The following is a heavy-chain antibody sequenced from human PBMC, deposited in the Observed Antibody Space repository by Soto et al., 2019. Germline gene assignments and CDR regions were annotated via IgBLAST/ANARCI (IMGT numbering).Heavy chain of an antibody. D-gene: IGHD6-6*01. Sequence: ASVKVSCKASGYTFTTYGINWVRQAPGQGLEWMGWISAYNGNTNYAQNLQGRVTMTTDTSTSTAYMELRSLRSDDTAVYYCARDETIATPAGGYWGQGTLVTVS. CDR3: ARDETIATPAGGY. CDR2: ISAYNGNT. J-gene: IGHJ4*02. V-gene: IGHV1-18*01. CDR1: GYTFTTYG.